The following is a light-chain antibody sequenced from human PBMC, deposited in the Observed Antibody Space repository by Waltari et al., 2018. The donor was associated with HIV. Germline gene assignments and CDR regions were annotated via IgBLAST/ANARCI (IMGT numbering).Light chain of an antibody. CDR2: YAS. CDR1: QSVGSN. J-gene: IGKJ5*01. Sequence: EIVMTQSPATLSVSPGERATLSCRASQSVGSNLAWYQPTPGQAPRLLISYASVSATGSPARFSGGGSGTEFTLTISGLQSGDVALYYCQQYESWITFGQGTRLDIK. CDR3: QQYESWIT. V-gene: IGKV3-15*01.